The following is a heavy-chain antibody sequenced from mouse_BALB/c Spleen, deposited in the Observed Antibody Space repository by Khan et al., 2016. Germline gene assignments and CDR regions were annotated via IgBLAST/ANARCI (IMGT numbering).Heavy chain of an antibody. J-gene: IGHJ4*01. CDR1: GFSLTGYG. V-gene: IGHV2-6-7*01. CDR2: IWGDGST. Sequence: QVQLKESGPGLVAPSQSLSITCTVSGFSLTGYGVNWVRQPPGKGLEWLGMIWGDGSTDYNSALKSRLSISKDNSKSQVFLKMNSLQTDDTARYYCARDSGYEGNAMDYWGQGTSVTVSS. D-gene: IGHD2-2*01. CDR3: ARDSGYEGNAMDY.